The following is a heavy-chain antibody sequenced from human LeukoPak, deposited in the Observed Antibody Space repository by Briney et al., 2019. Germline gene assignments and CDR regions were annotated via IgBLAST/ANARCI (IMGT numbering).Heavy chain of an antibody. Sequence: PGGSLRLSCAASGFSFSSYEMTWVRQGPGKGLEWVSYISGNGSTIYYADSVKGRFTISRDNAKNSLYLQMSSLTAEGTAVYYCARDEIRSGAFDIWGQGTMVTVSS. CDR2: ISGNGSTI. CDR1: GFSFSSYE. D-gene: IGHD3-10*01. V-gene: IGHV3-48*03. CDR3: ARDEIRSGAFDI. J-gene: IGHJ3*02.